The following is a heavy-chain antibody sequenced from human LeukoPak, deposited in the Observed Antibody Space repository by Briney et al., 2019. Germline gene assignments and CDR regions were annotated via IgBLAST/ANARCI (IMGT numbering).Heavy chain of an antibody. CDR2: ISGSGGST. Sequence: GGSLRLSCAASGFTFSSYAMSWVRQAPGKGLEWVSAISGSGGSTYYADSVKGRFTISRDNSKNTLYLQMNSLRAEDTAVYYCARDRLEPAAILTYFDYWGQGTLVTVSS. J-gene: IGHJ4*02. V-gene: IGHV3-23*01. CDR3: ARDRLEPAAILTYFDY. CDR1: GFTFSSYA. D-gene: IGHD2-2*01.